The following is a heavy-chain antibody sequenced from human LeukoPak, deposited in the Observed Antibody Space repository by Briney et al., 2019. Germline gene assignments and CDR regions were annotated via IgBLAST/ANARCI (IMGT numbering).Heavy chain of an antibody. CDR2: NHPSATN. CDR3: AREMERRITD. J-gene: IGHJ4*02. V-gene: IGHV4-38-2*02. D-gene: IGHD1-1*01. Sequence: PSETLSLTCAVSGFSINMGYYLGWIRQPTRQGLEWIGSNHPSATNFYNSSLNSRVTMSIDAPKNQFSLGLDLVAAADTAVYFCAREMERRITDWGQGTLVTVSS. CDR1: GFSINMGYY.